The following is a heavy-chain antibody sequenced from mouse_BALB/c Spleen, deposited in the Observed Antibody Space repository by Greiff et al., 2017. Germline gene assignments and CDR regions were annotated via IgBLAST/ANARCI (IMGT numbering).Heavy chain of an antibody. CDR2: INSNGGST. V-gene: IGHV5-6-3*01. CDR1: GFTFSSYG. D-gene: IGHD2-14*01. CDR3: ARGYRDDKGYAMDY. J-gene: IGHJ4*01. Sequence: EVNVVESGGGLVQPGGSLKLSCAASGFTFSSYGMSWVRQTPDKRLELVATINSNGGSTYYPDSVKGRFTISRDNAKNTLYLQMSSLKSEDTAMYYCARGYRDDKGYAMDYWGQGTSVTVSS.